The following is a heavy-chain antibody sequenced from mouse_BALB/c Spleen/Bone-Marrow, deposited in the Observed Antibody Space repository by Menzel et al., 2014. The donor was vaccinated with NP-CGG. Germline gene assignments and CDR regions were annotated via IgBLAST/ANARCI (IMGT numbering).Heavy chain of an antibody. V-gene: IGHV5-17*02. CDR3: ARKGAMITHYYAMDY. J-gene: IGHJ4*01. D-gene: IGHD2-4*01. CDR2: ISNGGSTI. Sequence: EVKLVESGGGLVQPGGSRKLSCAASGFTFSSFGMHWVRQAPEKGLEWVAYISNGGSTIYYADTVKGRCTISRDKPKNTLFLQMTSLMSEDTAMYYCARKGAMITHYYAMDYWGQGTSVTVSS. CDR1: GFTFSSFG.